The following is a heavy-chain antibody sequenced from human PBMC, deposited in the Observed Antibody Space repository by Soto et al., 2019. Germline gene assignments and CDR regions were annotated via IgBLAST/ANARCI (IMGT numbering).Heavy chain of an antibody. CDR2: IYYSGST. Sequence: QLQLQESGPALVKPSETLSLTCTVSGGSISSSSYYWGWIRQPPGKGLEWIASIYYSGSTYYNPSLKSRVTISVDTFKNQFSLKLSSVTAADTAVYYCASQKADYYGSGRDYWGQGNLVTVSS. CDR1: GGSISSSSYY. V-gene: IGHV4-39*01. J-gene: IGHJ4*02. CDR3: ASQKADYYGSGRDY. D-gene: IGHD3-10*01.